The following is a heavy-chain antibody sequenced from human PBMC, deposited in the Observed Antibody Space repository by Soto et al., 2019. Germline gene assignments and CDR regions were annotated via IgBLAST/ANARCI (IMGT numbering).Heavy chain of an antibody. CDR3: ARDGKGAAYTNGPYYFDY. V-gene: IGHV3-23*01. Sequence: PGGSLRLSCTASGFTFSSYAMNWVRQAPGKGLEWVSVISGSGGSTYYADSVKGRFTISRDNSKNTLYLQMNSLRDEDTAVYYCARDGKGAAYTNGPYYFDYWGQGALVTVSS. CDR1: GFTFSSYA. D-gene: IGHD2-8*01. CDR2: ISGSGGST. J-gene: IGHJ4*02.